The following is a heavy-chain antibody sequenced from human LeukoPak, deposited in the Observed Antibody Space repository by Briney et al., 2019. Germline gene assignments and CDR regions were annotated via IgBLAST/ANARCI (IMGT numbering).Heavy chain of an antibody. V-gene: IGHV3-21*01. Sequence: GGSLRLSCAASGFTFSSYTMNWVRQAPGKGLEWVSSISRRSTYIYYADSVKGRFTISRDNAKNSLYLQTNSLRAEDTAVYYCAELGITMIGGVWGKGTTVTISS. CDR2: ISRRSTYI. J-gene: IGHJ6*04. D-gene: IGHD3-10*02. CDR3: AELGITMIGGV. CDR1: GFTFSSYT.